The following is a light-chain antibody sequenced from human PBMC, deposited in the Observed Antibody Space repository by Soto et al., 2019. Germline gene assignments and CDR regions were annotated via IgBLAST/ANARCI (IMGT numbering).Light chain of an antibody. V-gene: IGKV3-20*01. CDR2: GAS. J-gene: IGKJ4*01. CDR3: HQYDSSPLT. Sequence: EIVLTQSPGTLSLSPGERATLSCRASQSVSSSYLAWYQQKPGQAPRLLIYGASSRATGIPDRFSGSGSGTDFNLTISRLEPEDFAVYYCHQYDSSPLTCGGGTKVEIK. CDR1: QSVSSSY.